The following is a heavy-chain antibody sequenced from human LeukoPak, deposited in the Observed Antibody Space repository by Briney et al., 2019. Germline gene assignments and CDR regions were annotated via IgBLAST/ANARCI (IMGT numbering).Heavy chain of an antibody. J-gene: IGHJ4*02. V-gene: IGHV3-7*01. CDR2: IKQDGSEQ. CDR3: ARGKLYSSAY. D-gene: IGHD3-22*01. CDR1: GFTLNDYW. Sequence: GGSLRLSCVASGFTLNDYWMTWVRQAPGKGLEWVANIKQDGSEQNYLDSVKGRFTISRDSAKNTVYLQMNSLGVEDTAVYFCARGKLYSSAYWGQGTLVTVSS.